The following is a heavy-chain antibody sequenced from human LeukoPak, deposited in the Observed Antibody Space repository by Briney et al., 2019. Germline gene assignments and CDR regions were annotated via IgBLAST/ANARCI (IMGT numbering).Heavy chain of an antibody. CDR1: GYTFTSYD. D-gene: IGHD3-22*01. CDR2: MNPNSGNT. J-gene: IGHJ4*02. Sequence: GASVKVSCKASGYTFTSYDINWVRQATGQGLEWMGWMNPNSGNTGYAQKFQGRVTMTRNTSISTAYMELRSLRSDDTAVYYCARRMGSGSYSAAYYFDYWGQGTLVTVSS. CDR3: ARRMGSGSYSAAYYFDY. V-gene: IGHV1-8*01.